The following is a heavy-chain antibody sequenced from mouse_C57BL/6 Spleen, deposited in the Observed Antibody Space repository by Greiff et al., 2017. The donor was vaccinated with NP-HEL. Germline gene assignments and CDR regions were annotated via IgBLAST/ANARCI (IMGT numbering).Heavy chain of an antibody. CDR2: ISDGGSYT. J-gene: IGHJ2*01. CDR1: GFTFSSYA. D-gene: IGHD3-2*02. CDR3: ARESSGYVDY. Sequence: EVKVVESGGGLVKPGGSLKLSCAASGFTFSSYAMSWVRQTPEKRLEWVATISDGGSYTYYPDNVKGRFTISRDNAKNNLYLQMSHLKSEDTAMYYCARESSGYVDYWGQGTTLTVSS. V-gene: IGHV5-4*01.